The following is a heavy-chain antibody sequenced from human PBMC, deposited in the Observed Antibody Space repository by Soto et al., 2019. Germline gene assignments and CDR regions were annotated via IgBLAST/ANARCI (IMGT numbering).Heavy chain of an antibody. J-gene: IGHJ4*02. CDR3: ARGGDGHILPLDY. CDR2: SIPIFGPA. D-gene: IGHD2-2*01. Sequence: QVQLVQSGAEVKKPGSSVKVSCKASGGTLSSYAISWVRQAPGQGLEWMGGSIPIFGPANYAQKFQGRVTITADKSTSTAYMELSILRSEDMAVYYCARGGDGHILPLDYWGEGTLVTVSS. V-gene: IGHV1-69*06. CDR1: GGTLSSYA.